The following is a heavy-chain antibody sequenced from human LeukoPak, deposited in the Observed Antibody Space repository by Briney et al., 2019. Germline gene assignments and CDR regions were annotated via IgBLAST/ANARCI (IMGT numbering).Heavy chain of an antibody. Sequence: GASETVSCKASGGTFSSYAISWVRQAPGQGLGWMGGIIPIFGTANYAQKFQGRVTITADESTSTVYMELSSLRSEDTAVYYCAARDSSGEDYWGQGTLVTVSS. J-gene: IGHJ4*02. CDR3: AARDSSGEDY. CDR2: IIPIFGTA. D-gene: IGHD6-19*01. CDR1: GGTFSSYA. V-gene: IGHV1-69*13.